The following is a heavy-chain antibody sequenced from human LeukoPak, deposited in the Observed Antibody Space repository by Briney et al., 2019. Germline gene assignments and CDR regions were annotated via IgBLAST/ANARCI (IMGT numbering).Heavy chain of an antibody. D-gene: IGHD5-24*01. CDR2: ISDSVST. V-gene: IGHV4-61*01. CDR3: ARDALRGDGYNYDS. Sequence: PSETLSLTCTVSGGSVSSGSYYWRWIRQPPGKGMELIVSISDSVSTNYNPPLKSRVIISVDTSKNQFSLKLSSVTAADTAVYYCARDALRGDGYNYDSWGQGTLVTVSS. J-gene: IGHJ5*01. CDR1: GGSVSSGSYY.